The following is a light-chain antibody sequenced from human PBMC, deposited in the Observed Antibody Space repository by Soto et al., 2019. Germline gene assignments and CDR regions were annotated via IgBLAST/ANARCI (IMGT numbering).Light chain of an antibody. CDR2: DVN. CDR1: SSDVGRYNH. Sequence: QPVLTQPPSVSGSPGQSVTISCTGTSSDVGRYNHVSWYQQPPRTAPKLMIYDVNNRPSGVPDRFSGSKSGNTASLTISGLLAEDEADYYCSSYTTSGSSFVVFGGGTKLTVL. V-gene: IGLV2-18*02. CDR3: SSYTTSGSSFVV. J-gene: IGLJ2*01.